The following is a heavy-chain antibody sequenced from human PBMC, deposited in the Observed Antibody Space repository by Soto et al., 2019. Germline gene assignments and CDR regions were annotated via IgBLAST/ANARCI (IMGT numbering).Heavy chain of an antibody. V-gene: IGHV3-30-3*01. Sequence: QVQLVESGGGVVQPGRSLRLSCAASGFTFSSYAMHWVRQAPGKGLEWVAVISYDGSNKYYADSVKGRFTISRDNSENTLYLQMNSLRAEDTAVYYCARDGPRGIAVFHGMDVWGQGTTVTVSS. D-gene: IGHD6-19*01. CDR2: ISYDGSNK. CDR1: GFTFSSYA. J-gene: IGHJ6*02. CDR3: ARDGPRGIAVFHGMDV.